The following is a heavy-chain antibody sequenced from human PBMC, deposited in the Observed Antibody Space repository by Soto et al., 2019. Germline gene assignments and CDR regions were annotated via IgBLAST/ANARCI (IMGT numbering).Heavy chain of an antibody. CDR2: ISYDGSNK. CDR1: GFSFSRFC. J-gene: IGHJ4*01. Sequence: PGGSLRLSCAASGFSFSRFCLHRVRQAPGEGLECVALISYDGSNKYYADSVKGRFTISRDSSKNTLFLQMNSLRAEDTAVYYCARVSVWASEATLDYWGQGTLVTGSS. CDR3: ARVSVWASEATLDY. V-gene: IGHV3-30*03. D-gene: IGHD7-27*01.